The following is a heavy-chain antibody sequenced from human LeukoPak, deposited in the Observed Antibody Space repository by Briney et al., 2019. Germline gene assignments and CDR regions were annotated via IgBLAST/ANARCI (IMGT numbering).Heavy chain of an antibody. V-gene: IGHV3-30*18. CDR3: AKDSPLYDSSGYGYYMDV. CDR2: ISYDGSNK. D-gene: IGHD3-22*01. CDR1: GFTFSSYG. Sequence: GGSLRLSCAASGFTFSSYGMHWVRQAPGKGLEWVAVISYDGSNKYYADSVKGRFTISRDNSKNTLYLQMNSLRAEDTAVYYCAKDSPLYDSSGYGYYMDVWGKGTTVTISS. J-gene: IGHJ6*03.